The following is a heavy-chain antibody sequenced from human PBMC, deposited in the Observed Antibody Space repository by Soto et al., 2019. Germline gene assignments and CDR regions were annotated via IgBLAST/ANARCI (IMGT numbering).Heavy chain of an antibody. J-gene: IGHJ5*02. CDR1: GGTFSSYT. CDR3: ARATVRGGWFDP. V-gene: IGHV1-69*02. Sequence: QVQLVQSGAEVKKPGSSVKVSCKASGGTFSSYTISWVRQAPGQGLEWMGRIIPILGIANYAQKFQGRVTITADKSTNTAYMELSRLRAEDPAVYYCARATVRGGWFDPWGQGTLVTVSS. CDR2: IIPILGIA. D-gene: IGHD2-15*01.